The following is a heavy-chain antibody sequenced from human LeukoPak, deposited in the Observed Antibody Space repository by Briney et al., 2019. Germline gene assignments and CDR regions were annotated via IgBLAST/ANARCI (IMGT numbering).Heavy chain of an antibody. CDR3: TRAEGLGPGAHFDQ. CDR1: GFSFSRFY. J-gene: IGHJ4*02. CDR2: IPTSGISV. V-gene: IGHV3-11*01. Sequence: GGSLRLSCAASGFSFSRFYMSWVRQTPGKALEWISYIPTSGISVQYADSVRGRFTASRDDAMNSPHLQMDSLRVEDTAVYYCTRAEGLGPGAHFDQWGQGALVIVSS.